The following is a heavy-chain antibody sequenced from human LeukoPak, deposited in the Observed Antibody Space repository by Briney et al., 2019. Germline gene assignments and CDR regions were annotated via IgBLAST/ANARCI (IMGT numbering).Heavy chain of an antibody. CDR2: IKQDGSEK. CDR3: ARLKGERSLFEY. CDR1: GFTLSTYW. Sequence: QPGGSLRLSCAASGFTLSTYWMTWVRQAPGKGLEWVASIKQDGSEKYYADSVKGRFTISRDNAKNSLYLQMNSLRAEDTAVYYCARLKGERSLFEYWGQGTLVTVFS. J-gene: IGHJ4*02. V-gene: IGHV3-7*02. D-gene: IGHD2-21*01.